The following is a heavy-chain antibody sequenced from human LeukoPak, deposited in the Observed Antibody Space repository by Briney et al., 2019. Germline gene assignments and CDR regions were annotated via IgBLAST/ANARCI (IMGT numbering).Heavy chain of an antibody. CDR2: ISAYNGNT. J-gene: IGHJ4*02. CDR1: GYTFTSYG. CDR3: ARSACSTYFDF. Sequence: EASVKVSRKASGYTFTSYGISWVRQAPGQWLEWMGWISAYNGNTNYAQKLQGRVTMTTDTSTSTAYMELRSLRSDDTAVYYCARSACSTYFDFWGRGTLVTVSS. D-gene: IGHD2-15*01. V-gene: IGHV1-18*01.